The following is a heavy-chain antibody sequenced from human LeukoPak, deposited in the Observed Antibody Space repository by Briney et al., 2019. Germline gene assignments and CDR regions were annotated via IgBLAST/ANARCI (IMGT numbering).Heavy chain of an antibody. Sequence: GGSLRLSCAASGFTFSSYAMHWVRQAPGKGLEYVSAISGDGGSTYYANSVRGRFTISRDNSKSTLYLQMNSLRAEDTAVYYCAKKLHGSGSYYGSFDYWGQGTLVTVSS. V-gene: IGHV3-64*04. J-gene: IGHJ4*02. CDR1: GFTFSSYA. CDR2: ISGDGGST. CDR3: AKKLHGSGSYYGSFDY. D-gene: IGHD3-10*01.